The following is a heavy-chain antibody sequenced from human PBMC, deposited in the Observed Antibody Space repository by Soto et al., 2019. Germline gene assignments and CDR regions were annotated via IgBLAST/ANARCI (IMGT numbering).Heavy chain of an antibody. J-gene: IGHJ3*01. CDR2: ITSSGNGT. V-gene: IGHV3-23*05. CDR1: GFTFSNYA. D-gene: IGHD3-10*01. CDR3: AKRFFGSGSPPGAFDV. Sequence: GGSLRLSCAASGFTFSNYAMSWVRQAPGKGPEWVSFITSSGNGTYYADSVKGRFTISRDNSKNTLYVQMNNLRAEDTAIYYCAKRFFGSGSPPGAFDVWGQGAMVTVSS.